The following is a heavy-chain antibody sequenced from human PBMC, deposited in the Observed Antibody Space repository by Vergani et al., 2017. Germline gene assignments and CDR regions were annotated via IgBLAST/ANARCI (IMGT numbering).Heavy chain of an antibody. V-gene: IGHV3-23*01. CDR1: GFTFSSYA. Sequence: EVQLLESGGGLVQPGGSLRLSCAASGFTFSSYAMSWVRQAPGKGREWVAAISGSGGSTYYADSVKGRFTISRDNSKNTLYLQMNSLRAEDTAVYYCAKGGDCSSTSCYTGGDFDYWGQGTLVTVSS. D-gene: IGHD2-2*02. CDR2: ISGSGGST. CDR3: AKGGDCSSTSCYTGGDFDY. J-gene: IGHJ4*02.